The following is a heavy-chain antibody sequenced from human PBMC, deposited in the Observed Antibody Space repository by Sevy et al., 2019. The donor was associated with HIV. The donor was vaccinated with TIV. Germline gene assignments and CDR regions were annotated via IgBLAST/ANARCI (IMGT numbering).Heavy chain of an antibody. Sequence: GGSLRLSCAASGFTISTYWVTWVRQAPGKGLEWVANIKQDGSGKKYLDSVRGRFTISRDNSNNTVYLQMNSLRVDDTAVYYCARVRTDYSSSWHVWDYWGQGTLVTVSS. CDR2: IKQDGSGK. CDR3: ARVRTDYSSSWHVWDY. J-gene: IGHJ4*02. CDR1: GFTISTYW. V-gene: IGHV3-7*01. D-gene: IGHD6-13*01.